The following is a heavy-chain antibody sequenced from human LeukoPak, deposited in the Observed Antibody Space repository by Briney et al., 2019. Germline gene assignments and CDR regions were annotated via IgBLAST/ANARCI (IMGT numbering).Heavy chain of an antibody. V-gene: IGHV3-53*01. CDR2: IFSNGDT. CDR1: EFTVSRNY. J-gene: IGHJ4*02. CDR3: TRDQMND. Sequence: GGSLRLSCTASEFTVSRNYMLWVRQAPGKGLEWVSLIFSNGDTHYADSVKGRFTISRDTSKNTVSLQMNSLRVEDTAMYYCTRDQMNDWGQGTLVTVS. D-gene: IGHD1-1*01.